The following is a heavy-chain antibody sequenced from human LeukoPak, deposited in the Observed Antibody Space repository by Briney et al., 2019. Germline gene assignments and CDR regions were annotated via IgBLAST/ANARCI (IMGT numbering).Heavy chain of an antibody. D-gene: IGHD2-15*01. V-gene: IGHV3-74*01. J-gene: IGHJ4*02. Sequence: GGSLRLSCAASGLAFSAYKMHWVRQAPRKGLVWVSRISTDGYTTDYADFVQGRFTASRDNTKNTWSLEMNSLRAEDTAVYYCVVGGSPGYWGQGTLATVSS. CDR2: ISTDGYTT. CDR1: GLAFSAYK. CDR3: VVGGSPGY.